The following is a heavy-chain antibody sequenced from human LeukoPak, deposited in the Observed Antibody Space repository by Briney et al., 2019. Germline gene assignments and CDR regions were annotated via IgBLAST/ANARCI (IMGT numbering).Heavy chain of an antibody. CDR2: ISYDGSNK. CDR1: GFTFSSYG. CDR3: AKAPVLRFLEWPQAWFDP. D-gene: IGHD3-3*01. V-gene: IGHV3-30*09. Sequence: PGRSLRLSCAASGFTFSSYGMHWVRQAPGKGLEWVALISYDGSNKYYADSVKGRFAISRDNSKNTLYLQMNSLRAEDTAVYYCAKAPVLRFLEWPQAWFDPWGQGTLVTVSS. J-gene: IGHJ5*02.